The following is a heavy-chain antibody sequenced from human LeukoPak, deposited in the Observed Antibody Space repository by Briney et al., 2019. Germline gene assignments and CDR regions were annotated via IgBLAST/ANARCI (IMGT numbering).Heavy chain of an antibody. CDR3: ARHDYNWKTFDY. Sequence: PSETLSLTCSVSGGSVSSYYWSWIRQSPGKGLEWIGYIHNSGRTNYNPSLKSRVTGFVDTSKNQFSLRLSSVTAADTAVYYCARHDYNWKTFDYWGQGTLVTVSS. J-gene: IGHJ4*02. D-gene: IGHD1-1*01. V-gene: IGHV4-59*08. CDR1: GGSVSSYY. CDR2: IHNSGRT.